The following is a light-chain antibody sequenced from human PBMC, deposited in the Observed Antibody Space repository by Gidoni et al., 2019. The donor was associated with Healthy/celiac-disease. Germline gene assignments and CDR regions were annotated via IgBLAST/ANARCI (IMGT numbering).Light chain of an antibody. CDR3: QSYDSSLSGSR. Sequence: QSVLTQPPSVSGAPGQRVPISCTGSSSNIGAGSDVHWYQQLPGTAPKLLIYGNSNRPSGVPDRFSGSKSGTSASLAITGLQAEDEADYYCQSYDSSLSGSRFGGGTKLTVL. V-gene: IGLV1-40*01. CDR2: GNS. J-gene: IGLJ3*02. CDR1: SSNIGAGSD.